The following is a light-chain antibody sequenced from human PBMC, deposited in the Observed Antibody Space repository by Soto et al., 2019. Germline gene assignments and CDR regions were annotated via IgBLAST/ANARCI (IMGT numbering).Light chain of an antibody. J-gene: IGKJ1*01. CDR2: DAS. CDR1: QSVSNN. V-gene: IGKV3-15*01. Sequence: ILMTHSPATLSVSPGERATLSCRASQSVSNNLAWYQQKPGQPPRLLIYDASTRATGIPARFSGSGSGTEFTLTISGLQSEDFAVYYCQQYNNWPPWTFGQGTKVEIK. CDR3: QQYNNWPPWT.